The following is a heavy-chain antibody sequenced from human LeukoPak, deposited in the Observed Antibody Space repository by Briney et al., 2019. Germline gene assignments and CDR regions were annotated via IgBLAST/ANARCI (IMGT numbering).Heavy chain of an antibody. J-gene: IGHJ6*02. CDR3: AREYYDILTGTHMGFYGMDV. V-gene: IGHV3-66*01. CDR2: IYSGGST. Sequence: GGSLRLSCAASGFTVSSNYMSWVRQAPGKGLEWVSVIYSGGSTYYADSVKGRFTISRDNSKNTLYLQMNSLRAEDTAVYYCAREYYDILTGTHMGFYGMDVWGQGTTVTVSS. CDR1: GFTVSSNY. D-gene: IGHD3-9*01.